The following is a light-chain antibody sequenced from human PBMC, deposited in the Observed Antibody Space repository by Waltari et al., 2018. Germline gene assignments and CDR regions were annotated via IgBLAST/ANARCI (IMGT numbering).Light chain of an antibody. Sequence: DIVMTQSPLSLPVTPGEPASISCRSSQSLLHSNGYNYLDWYLQKPGQPPQLLIYLGTNRASGVPDRFSGSGSGTDYTLKISRVEAEDVGVYYCMQARQTPWTFGQGTKVEIK. CDR2: LGT. V-gene: IGKV2-28*01. J-gene: IGKJ1*01. CDR3: MQARQTPWT. CDR1: QSLLHSNGYNY.